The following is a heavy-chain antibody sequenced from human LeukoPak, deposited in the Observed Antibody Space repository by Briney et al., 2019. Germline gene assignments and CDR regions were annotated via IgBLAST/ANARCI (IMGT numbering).Heavy chain of an antibody. D-gene: IGHD2-21*01. CDR1: GFTFSSYA. V-gene: IGHV3-23*01. CDR2: ISGSGGST. J-gene: IGHJ6*03. Sequence: GGSLRLSCAASGFTFSSYAMSWVRQAPGKGLEWVSVISGSGGSTYYADSVKGRFTISRDNSKNTLYLQMNSLRAEDTAVYYCAKGIFSYYYYMDVWGKGTTVTVSS. CDR3: AKGIFSYYYYMDV.